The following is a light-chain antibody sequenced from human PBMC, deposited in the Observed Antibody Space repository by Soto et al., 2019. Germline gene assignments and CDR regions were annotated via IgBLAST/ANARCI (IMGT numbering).Light chain of an antibody. J-gene: IGLJ1*01. V-gene: IGLV2-14*02. CDR1: SSDVGSYNL. Sequence: SVLTQPASVSGSPGQSITISCTGTSSDVGSYNLVSWYQQHPGKAPKLMIYDVSYRPSGVSNRFSGSKSGNTASLTISGLQAEDEADYYCSSHTSSSTPYVFGTGTKVTVL. CDR2: DVS. CDR3: SSHTSSSTPYV.